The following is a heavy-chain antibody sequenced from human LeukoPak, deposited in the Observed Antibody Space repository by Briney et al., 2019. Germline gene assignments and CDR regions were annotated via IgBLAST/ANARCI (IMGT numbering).Heavy chain of an antibody. J-gene: IGHJ5*02. CDR3: ARGNANMVVPAARVYNWFDP. Sequence: PSETLSLTCTVSGGSISSGGYYWSWIRQHPGKGLEWIGYIYYSGSTYYNPSLKSRVTISVDTSKNQFSLKLSSVTAADTAVYYCARGNANMVVPAARVYNWFDPWGQGTLVTVSS. CDR2: IYYSGST. V-gene: IGHV4-31*03. CDR1: GGSISSGGYY. D-gene: IGHD2-2*01.